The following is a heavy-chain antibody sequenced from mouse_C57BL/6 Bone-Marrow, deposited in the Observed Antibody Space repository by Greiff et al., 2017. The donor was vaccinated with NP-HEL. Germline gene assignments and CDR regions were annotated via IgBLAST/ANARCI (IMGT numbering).Heavy chain of an antibody. CDR2: IWTGGGT. D-gene: IGHD1-1*01. V-gene: IGHV2-9-1*01. J-gene: IGHJ2*01. CDR3: ARTPSYYGSSGFDY. Sequence: VQLQQSGPGLVAPSQSLSITCTVSGFSLTSYAISWVRQPPGKGLEWLGVIWTGGGTNYNSALKSRLSISKDNSKSQVFLKMNSLQTDDTARYYCARTPSYYGSSGFDYWGQGTTLTVSS. CDR1: GFSLTSYA.